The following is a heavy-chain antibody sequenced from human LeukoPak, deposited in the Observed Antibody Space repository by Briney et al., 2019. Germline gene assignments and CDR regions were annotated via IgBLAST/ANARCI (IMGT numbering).Heavy chain of an antibody. CDR3: ARGGEENWFDP. CDR1: GGSFSGYY. Sequence: SETLSLTCAVYGGSFSGYYWSWIRQPAGKGLEWIGRIYTSGGTNYNPSLKSRVTMSVDTSKNQFSLKLSSVTAADTAVYYCARGGEENWFDPWGQGTLVTVSS. D-gene: IGHD7-27*01. J-gene: IGHJ5*02. V-gene: IGHV4-59*10. CDR2: IYTSGGT.